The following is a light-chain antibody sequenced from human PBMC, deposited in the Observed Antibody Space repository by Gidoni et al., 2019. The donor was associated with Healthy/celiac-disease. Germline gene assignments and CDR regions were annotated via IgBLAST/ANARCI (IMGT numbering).Light chain of an antibody. V-gene: IGKV3-20*01. CDR2: DTS. CDR3: QQYGASPLT. J-gene: IGKJ4*01. CDR1: QPVSGNF. Sequence: PGERATLFCRATQPVSGNFLAWYQQKPGQPPSLLIYDTSRMATGVPDRFSGSGSGTDFSLLISRLQTEDSALYYCQQYGASPLTFGGGTRVEI.